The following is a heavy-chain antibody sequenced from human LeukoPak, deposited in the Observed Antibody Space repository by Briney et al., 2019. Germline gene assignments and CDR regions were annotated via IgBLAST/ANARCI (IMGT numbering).Heavy chain of an antibody. CDR2: IRYDGSDN. CDR1: GFTFSSYG. V-gene: IGHV3-30*02. Sequence: GGSLRLSCAASGFTFSSYGMHWVRQAPGKGLVWMAFIRYDGSDNYYADSVKGRFTISRDNSKNTLSLQMNSLRAEDTAVYFCAKDLILYCSSTSCYGEHAFDIWGQGTMVTVSS. D-gene: IGHD2-2*01. J-gene: IGHJ3*02. CDR3: AKDLILYCSSTSCYGEHAFDI.